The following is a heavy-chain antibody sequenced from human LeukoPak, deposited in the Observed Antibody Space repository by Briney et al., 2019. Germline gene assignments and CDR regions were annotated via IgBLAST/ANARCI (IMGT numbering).Heavy chain of an antibody. CDR3: AVERFSGVGDYFPLDY. Sequence: ASVKVSCKASGYTFTGYYMHWVRQAPGQGLEWMGIINPSGGSTSYAQKFQGRVTMTRDMSTSTVYMELSSLRSEDTAVYYCAVERFSGVGDYFPLDYWGQGTLVTVSS. D-gene: IGHD4-17*01. J-gene: IGHJ4*02. V-gene: IGHV1-46*01. CDR2: INPSGGST. CDR1: GYTFTGYY.